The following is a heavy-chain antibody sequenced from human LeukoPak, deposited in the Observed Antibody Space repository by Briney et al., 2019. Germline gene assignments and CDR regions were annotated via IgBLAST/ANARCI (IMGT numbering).Heavy chain of an antibody. CDR3: AAGSGSYYPDYYGMDV. CDR2: ISYDGSNK. V-gene: IGHV3-30-3*01. D-gene: IGHD3-10*01. Sequence: GGSLRLSSAASGFTFSSYAMHWVRQAPGKGLEGVAVISYDGSNKYYADSVKGRFTISRDNSKNTLYLQMNSLRAEDTAVYYCAAGSGSYYPDYYGMDVWGQGATVTVSS. CDR1: GFTFSSYA. J-gene: IGHJ6*02.